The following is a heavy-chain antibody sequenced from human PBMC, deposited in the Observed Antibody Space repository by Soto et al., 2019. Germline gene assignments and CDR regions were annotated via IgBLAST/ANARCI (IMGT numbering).Heavy chain of an antibody. D-gene: IGHD1-1*01. V-gene: IGHV1-8*01. CDR2: MNPNSGNT. CDR3: ARVLRSRLERDAFDI. J-gene: IGHJ3*02. CDR1: GYTFTSYD. Sequence: QVQLVQSGAEVKKPGASVKVSCKASGYTFTSYDINWVRQATGQGLEWMGWMNPNSGNTGYAQKFQGRVTMTRNTSISTAYMELSSLRSEDTAVYYRARVLRSRLERDAFDIWGQGTMVTVSS.